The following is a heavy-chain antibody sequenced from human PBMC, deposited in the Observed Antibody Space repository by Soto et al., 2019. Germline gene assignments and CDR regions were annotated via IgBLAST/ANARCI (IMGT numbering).Heavy chain of an antibody. J-gene: IGHJ4*02. CDR3: ETGWSYLFYHFDY. V-gene: IGHV3-30-3*01. CDR1: GFTFSSYA. Sequence: GGSLRLSCAASGFTFSSYAMHWVRQAPGKGLEWVTVISYDGSNKYYADSVKGRFTICRDNDKKTLYLQMNSLRAEDSDVYYCETGWSYLFYHFDYWGQGTLVTVSS. CDR2: ISYDGSNK. D-gene: IGHD1-26*01.